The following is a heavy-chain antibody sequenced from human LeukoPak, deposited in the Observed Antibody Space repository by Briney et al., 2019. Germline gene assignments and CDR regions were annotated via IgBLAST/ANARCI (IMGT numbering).Heavy chain of an antibody. CDR1: GYSFTSYR. V-gene: IGHV5-51*01. J-gene: IGHJ4*02. CDR3: ATTTTRGLPHYFDY. Sequence: GESLKISCKGSGYSFTSYRIAWVRQMPGKGLEWMGIIYPGDSDTRYSPSFQGQVTISADKSITTAYLQWSSLKASDTAMYYCATTTTRGLPHYFDYWGQGTLVTVSS. CDR2: IYPGDSDT. D-gene: IGHD1-1*01.